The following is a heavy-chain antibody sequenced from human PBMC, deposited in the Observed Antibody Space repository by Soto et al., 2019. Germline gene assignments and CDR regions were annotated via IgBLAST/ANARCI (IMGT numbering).Heavy chain of an antibody. CDR3: ARAPRGNYGYPLYFDY. CDR1: GGSISSYY. J-gene: IGHJ4*02. V-gene: IGHV4-59*01. CDR2: IYYSGST. Sequence: SETLSLTCTVSGGSISSYYWSWTRQPPGKGLEWIGYIYYSGSTNYNPSLKSRVTISVDTSKNQFSLKLSSVTAADTAVYYCARAPRGNYGYPLYFDYWGQGTLVTVPS. D-gene: IGHD3-10*01.